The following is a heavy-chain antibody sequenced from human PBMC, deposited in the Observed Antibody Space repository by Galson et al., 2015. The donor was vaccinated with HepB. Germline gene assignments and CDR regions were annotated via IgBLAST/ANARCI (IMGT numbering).Heavy chain of an antibody. J-gene: IGHJ5*02. D-gene: IGHD2-15*01. Sequence: SVKVSCKASGGTFSSYAISWVRQAPGQGLEWMGGIIPTYGTTKYAQKFQGRVTITADESTNTAYMELSSLRSEDTAVYYCARVGGKLGYCSGGSCSNWFDPWGQGTLVTVSS. V-gene: IGHV1-69*13. CDR3: ARVGGKLGYCSGGSCSNWFDP. CDR2: IIPTYGTT. CDR1: GGTFSSYA.